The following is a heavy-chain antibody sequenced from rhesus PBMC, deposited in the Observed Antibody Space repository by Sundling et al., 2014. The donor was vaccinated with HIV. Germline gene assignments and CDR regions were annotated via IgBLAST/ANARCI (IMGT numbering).Heavy chain of an antibody. CDR3: ANLGYYEDDYGYSFWTGLDS. J-gene: IGHJ6*01. CDR2: ISSGGNT. CDR1: GFTLTSHA. V-gene: IGHV3-103*01. D-gene: IGHD3-9*01. Sequence: VHLVESGGGLAKPGGSLRLSCAASGFTLTSHAMHWVRQAPGKGLEWVSGISSGGNTYYADSVKGRFTISRDNSKNTLSLQMNSLRAEDTAMYYCANLGYYEDDYGYSFWTGLDSWGQGVVVTVSS.